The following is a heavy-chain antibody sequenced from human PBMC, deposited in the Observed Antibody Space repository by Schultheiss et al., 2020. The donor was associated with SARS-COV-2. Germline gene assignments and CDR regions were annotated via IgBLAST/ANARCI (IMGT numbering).Heavy chain of an antibody. CDR3: ARAVTGPKRYFDL. J-gene: IGHJ2*01. D-gene: IGHD6-19*01. CDR1: GASISSRSYS. Sequence: SETLSLTCTVSGASISSRSYSWTWMRQPPGKGLEWIGYIYHSGSTYYNPSLKSRVNISVDRSKNQFSLKLTSVTAADTAVFYCARAVTGPKRYFDLWGRGTLVTVSS. CDR2: IYHSGST. V-gene: IGHV4-30-2*01.